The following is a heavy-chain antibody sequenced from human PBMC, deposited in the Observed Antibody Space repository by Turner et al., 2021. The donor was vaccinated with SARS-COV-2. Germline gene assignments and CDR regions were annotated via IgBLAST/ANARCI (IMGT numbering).Heavy chain of an antibody. J-gene: IGHJ3*01. CDR1: GGSISSYF. CDR3: ARANEDLTRALDV. V-gene: IGHV4-4*07. CDR2: IHSSGII. D-gene: IGHD3-16*01. Sequence: QVQLQESGPGLVKPSETLSLTCTVSGGSISSYFWSWIRQPAGRGLEWIGRIHSSGIINYNPFLKSRVTMSIDTSKNQVSLRLSSVTAADTAVYFCARANEDLTRALDVWGKGTMVTVSA.